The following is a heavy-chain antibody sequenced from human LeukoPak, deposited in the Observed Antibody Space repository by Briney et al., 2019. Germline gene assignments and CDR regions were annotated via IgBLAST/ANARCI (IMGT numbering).Heavy chain of an antibody. V-gene: IGHV3-30*02. CDR2: IRYDGSNK. D-gene: IGHD1/OR15-1a*01. J-gene: IGHJ5*02. CDR3: AKEGTASKPSDRDL. Sequence: GGSLRLSCAASGFTFTDYGMHWVRQAPGKGLEWVAFIRYDGSNKYYADSVKGRFTISRDNSQNMVYLQMNSLRTEDTAVYYCAKEGTASKPSDRDLWGQGTLVTVSS. CDR1: GFTFTDYG.